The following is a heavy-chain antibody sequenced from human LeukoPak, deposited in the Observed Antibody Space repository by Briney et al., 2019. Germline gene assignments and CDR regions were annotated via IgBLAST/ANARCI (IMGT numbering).Heavy chain of an antibody. CDR3: ARDLGYEAFDY. CDR2: ISSTSSYI. Sequence: GGSLRLSCAASGFTFSSYAMSWVRQAPGRGVEWVSSISSTSSYIYYAPSVKGRFTNHRDNAKNSLYLQMNSLRAEDTAVYYCARDLGYEAFDYWGQGTLVTVSS. CDR1: GFTFSSYA. J-gene: IGHJ4*02. V-gene: IGHV3-21*01. D-gene: IGHD3-16*01.